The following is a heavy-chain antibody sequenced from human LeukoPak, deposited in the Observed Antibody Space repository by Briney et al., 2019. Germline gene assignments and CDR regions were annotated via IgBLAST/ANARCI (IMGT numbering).Heavy chain of an antibody. CDR3: ATADSSGWYEIKYLHY. D-gene: IGHD6-19*01. J-gene: IGHJ4*02. V-gene: IGHV4-34*01. Sequence: SETLSLTCAVYGGSFTDYFWTRIRQPPGKGLEWIGEINHSGSTNYNPSLKSRVTISVDTSKNQFSLKLSSVTAADTAVYYCATADSSGWYEIKYLHYWGQGTLVTVSA. CDR1: GGSFTDYF. CDR2: INHSGST.